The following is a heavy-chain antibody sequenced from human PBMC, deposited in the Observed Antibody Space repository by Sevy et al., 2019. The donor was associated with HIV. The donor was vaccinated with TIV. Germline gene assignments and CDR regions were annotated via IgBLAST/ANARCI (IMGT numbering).Heavy chain of an antibody. Sequence: GGSLRLSCAASGFTFSNYWMHWVRQAPGKGLECVANINEDGSKKYYLDSVKGRFIVSRDNAKNSLYLQMNSLRAEDSAVYYCAREQITGSKPYYFDSWGQGTLVTVSS. J-gene: IGHJ4*02. CDR3: AREQITGSKPYYFDS. CDR2: INEDGSKK. D-gene: IGHD1-20*01. V-gene: IGHV3-7*01. CDR1: GFTFSNYW.